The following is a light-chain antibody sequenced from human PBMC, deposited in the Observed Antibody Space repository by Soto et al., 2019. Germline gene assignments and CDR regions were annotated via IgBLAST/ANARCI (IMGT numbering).Light chain of an antibody. CDR2: GAS. V-gene: IGKV3-15*01. Sequence: IVMNQSPATLSVYTGERATLSCRASQNIDNKLVWYQQKPGQAPRLLIHGASTRAPGFPARFSGSGSGTDFTLTISSLQSEDFAVYYCQQYNNWPITFGQGTRLEIK. J-gene: IGKJ5*01. CDR3: QQYNNWPIT. CDR1: QNIDNK.